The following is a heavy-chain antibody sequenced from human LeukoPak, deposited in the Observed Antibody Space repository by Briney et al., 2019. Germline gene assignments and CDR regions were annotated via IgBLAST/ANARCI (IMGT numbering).Heavy chain of an antibody. CDR3: ARDLRRSGYNWGCDH. CDR1: GYMFTHYY. V-gene: IGHV1-46*01. CDR2: ITSSGGDT. Sequence: ASVKVSCKASGYMFTHYYMHWVRQAPGQGLEWMGMITSSGGDTSYAQKFEGRVTMTRDTSTRTVYMELSSLTSEDTAVYYCARDLRRSGYNWGCDHGGKGTLVTVSP. D-gene: IGHD5-24*01. J-gene: IGHJ4*02.